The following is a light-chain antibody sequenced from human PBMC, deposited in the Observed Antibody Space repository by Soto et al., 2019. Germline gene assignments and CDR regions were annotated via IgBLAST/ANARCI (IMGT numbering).Light chain of an antibody. V-gene: IGLV2-23*01. Sequence: QSVLTQPASVSGSPGQSITISCTGTSSDVGSYNLVSWYQQHPGKAPKLMIYEGSKWPSGVSNRFSGSKSGNTASLTISGLQAEDEADYYCCSYAGSSTYVFGTGPKLTVL. CDR2: EGS. J-gene: IGLJ1*01. CDR1: SSDVGSYNL. CDR3: CSYAGSSTYV.